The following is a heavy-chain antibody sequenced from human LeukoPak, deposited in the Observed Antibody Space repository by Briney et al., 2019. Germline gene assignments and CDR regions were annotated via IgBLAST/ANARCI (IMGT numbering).Heavy chain of an antibody. J-gene: IGHJ5*02. V-gene: IGHV3-48*01. CDR1: GITFSTHA. CDR3: ARDTGARGWFDP. D-gene: IGHD2-8*02. CDR2: ISSSSSSTI. Sequence: GGSLRLSCAASGITFSTHAMTWVRQAPGKGLEWVSYISSSSSSTIYYADSVKGRFTISRDNAKNSLYLQMNSLRAEDTAVYYCARDTGARGWFDPWGQGTLVTVSS.